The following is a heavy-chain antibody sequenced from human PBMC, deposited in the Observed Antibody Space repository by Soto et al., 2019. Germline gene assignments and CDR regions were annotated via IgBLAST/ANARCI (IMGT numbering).Heavy chain of an antibody. CDR2: IHGDGRNT. D-gene: IGHD3-16*01. V-gene: IGHV3-23*01. Sequence: GGSLRLSCAASGFTFSNYAMSWVRQAPGKGLEWVSSIHGDGRNTYYADSVKGRFTISRDNSRNTLHLQMNSLRAEDTAIYYCVKDAAPRNGDWGWLDPWVQGTLITVSS. CDR3: VKDAAPRNGDWGWLDP. CDR1: GFTFSNYA. J-gene: IGHJ5*02.